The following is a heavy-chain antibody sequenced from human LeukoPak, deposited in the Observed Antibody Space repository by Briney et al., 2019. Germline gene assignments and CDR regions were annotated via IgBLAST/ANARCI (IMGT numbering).Heavy chain of an antibody. CDR1: RFTVGTNY. CDR3: ARGFRPIDY. V-gene: IGHV3-53*01. CDR2: IYSGGST. Sequence: GGSLRLSCAASRFTVGTNYMSWVRQAPGKGLEWVSVIYSGGSTYYADSVKGRFTISRDNSKSTLYLQMNSLRAEDTAVYFCARGFRPIDYWGQGTLVTVSS. J-gene: IGHJ4*02.